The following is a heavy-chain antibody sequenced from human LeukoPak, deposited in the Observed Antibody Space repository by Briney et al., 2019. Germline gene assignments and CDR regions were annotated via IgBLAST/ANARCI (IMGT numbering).Heavy chain of an antibody. V-gene: IGHV3-21*01. J-gene: IGHJ1*01. CDR2: ISSSSSYI. CDR1: GFTFSSYS. D-gene: IGHD5-24*01. CDR3: ATLVEMANIQH. Sequence: KSGGSLRLSCAASGFTFSSYSMNWVRQAPGKGLEWVSSISSSSSYIYYADSVKGRFTISRDSAKNSLYLQMNSLRAEDTAVYYCATLVEMANIQHWGQGTLVTVSS.